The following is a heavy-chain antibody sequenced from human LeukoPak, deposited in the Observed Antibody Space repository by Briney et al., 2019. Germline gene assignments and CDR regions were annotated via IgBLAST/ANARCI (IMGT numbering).Heavy chain of an antibody. J-gene: IGHJ5*02. CDR1: GFTFDDYA. Sequence: PGGSLRLSCAASGFTFDDYAMHWVRQAPGKGLEWVSGITGKTHNVDYADSVKGRFTISRDNAKNSLYLHMTRLTIEDTALYYCAKEALGVAGGVFDPWGQGTLVTVSS. CDR3: AKEALGVAGGVFDP. D-gene: IGHD6-19*01. CDR2: ITGKTHNV. V-gene: IGHV3-9*01.